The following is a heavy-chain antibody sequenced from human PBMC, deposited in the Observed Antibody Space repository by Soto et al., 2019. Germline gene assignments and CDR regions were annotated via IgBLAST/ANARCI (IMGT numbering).Heavy chain of an antibody. CDR1: GGSISSSSYY. J-gene: IGHJ4*02. D-gene: IGHD4-17*01. CDR2: IYYSGST. V-gene: IGHV4-39*01. CDR3: ARHGPGDPHVDFFDY. Sequence: QLQLQESGPGLVKPSETLSLTCTVSGGSISSSSYYWGWIRQPPGKGLEWIGSIYYSGSTYYNPSLKSRVTISVDTSKNQFSLKLSSVTAADTAVYYCARHGPGDPHVDFFDYWGQGTLVTVSS.